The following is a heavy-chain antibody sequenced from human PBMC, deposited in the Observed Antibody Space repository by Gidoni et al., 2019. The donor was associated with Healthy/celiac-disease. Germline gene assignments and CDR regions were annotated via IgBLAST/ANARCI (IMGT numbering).Heavy chain of an antibody. CDR1: GFTFSSYS. CDR2: ISSSSSTI. Sequence: EVQLVESGGGLVQPGGSLRLSCAASGFTFSSYSMNWVRQAPGKGLEWVSYISSSSSTIYYADSVKGRFTISRDNAKNSLYLQMNSLRDEDTAVYYCARDRYYDSSGYYGVSVHTDAFDIWGQGTMVTVSS. D-gene: IGHD3-22*01. V-gene: IGHV3-48*02. J-gene: IGHJ3*02. CDR3: ARDRYYDSSGYYGVSVHTDAFDI.